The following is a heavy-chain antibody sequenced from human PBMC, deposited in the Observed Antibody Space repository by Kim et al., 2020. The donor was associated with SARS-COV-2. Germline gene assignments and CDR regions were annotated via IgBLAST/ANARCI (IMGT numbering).Heavy chain of an antibody. CDR3: AKGRGYSGYDSRNYFDY. J-gene: IGHJ4*01. Sequence: GGSLRLSCAASGFTFDDYAMHWVRQAPGKGLEWVSGISWNSGSIGYADSVKGRFTISRDNAKNSLYLQMNSLRAEDTALYYCAKGRGYSGYDSRNYFDY. CDR2: ISWNSGSI. V-gene: IGHV3-9*01. D-gene: IGHD5-12*01. CDR1: GFTFDDYA.